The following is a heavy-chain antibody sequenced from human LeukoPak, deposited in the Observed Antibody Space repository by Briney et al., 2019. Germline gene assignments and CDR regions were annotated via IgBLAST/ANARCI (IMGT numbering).Heavy chain of an antibody. J-gene: IGHJ4*02. V-gene: IGHV3-30*02. CDR2: IRYDGSNK. CDR3: AIKQLPDFDY. D-gene: IGHD6-13*01. Sequence: PGGSLRPSCAASGFTFSSYGMHWVRQAPGKGLEWVAFIRYDGSNKYYADSVKGRFTISRDNSKNTLYLQMNSLRAEDTAVYYCAIKQLPDFDYWGQGTLVTVSS. CDR1: GFTFSSYG.